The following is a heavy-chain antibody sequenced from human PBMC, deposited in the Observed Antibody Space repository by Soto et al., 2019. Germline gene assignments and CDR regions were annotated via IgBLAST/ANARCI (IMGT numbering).Heavy chain of an antibody. D-gene: IGHD3-10*01. Sequence: GGSLRLSCAASGFTFDDYAMHWVRQAPWKGPEWVSGISWNSGSIGYADSVKGRFTISRDNAKNSLYLQMNSLRAEDTALYYCAKDAITMVRGVISYYGMDVWGQGTTVTVSS. J-gene: IGHJ6*01. CDR2: ISWNSGSI. CDR3: AKDAITMVRGVISYYGMDV. V-gene: IGHV3-9*01. CDR1: GFTFDDYA.